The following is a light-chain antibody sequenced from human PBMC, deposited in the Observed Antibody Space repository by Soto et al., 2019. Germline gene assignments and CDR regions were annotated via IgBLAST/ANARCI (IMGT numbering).Light chain of an antibody. CDR1: QDISNY. Sequence: DIQMTQSPSSLSASVGDRVTITCQASQDISNYLNWYQQKPGKAPKLLIYDASNLETGVPSRFSGSGSGRDFTFTISSLQPEDIATYYFQQYDNLLTFGGGTKVEIK. J-gene: IGKJ4*01. CDR2: DAS. CDR3: QQYDNLLT. V-gene: IGKV1-33*01.